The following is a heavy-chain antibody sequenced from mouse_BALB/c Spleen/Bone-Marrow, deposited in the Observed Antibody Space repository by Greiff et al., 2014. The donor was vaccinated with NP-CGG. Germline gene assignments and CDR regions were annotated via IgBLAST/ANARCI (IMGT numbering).Heavy chain of an antibody. V-gene: IGHV5-9-2*01. CDR2: ISGDGRYT. D-gene: IGHD2-4*01. CDR3: ARHAYYDQTEVSFVY. CDR1: GFSFSNYG. Sequence: VQLKESGGGLVKSGGSLKLSCAASGFSFSNYGMSWVRQTPEKRLEWVATISGDGRYTFYSDSVKGRFTISRDNAKNNLYLQRSSLRSEDTALYYCARHAYYDQTEVSFVYWGQGTLVTVSA. J-gene: IGHJ3*01.